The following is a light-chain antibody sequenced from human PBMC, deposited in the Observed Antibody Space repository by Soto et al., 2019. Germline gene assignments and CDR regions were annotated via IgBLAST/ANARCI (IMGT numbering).Light chain of an antibody. J-gene: IGKJ2*01. CDR2: GAS. Sequence: EIVLTRSPGTRSLSPGEKATLSCRASQSVNNNYLAWYQQKPGQAPRLLIYGASIRATGIPDRFSGSGSGTDFTLTISRLEPEDFAVYYCQQYGSSQYTFGQGTKLEIK. CDR1: QSVNNNY. CDR3: QQYGSSQYT. V-gene: IGKV3-20*01.